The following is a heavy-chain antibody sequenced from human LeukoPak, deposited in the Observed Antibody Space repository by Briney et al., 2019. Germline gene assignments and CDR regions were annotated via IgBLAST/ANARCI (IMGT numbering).Heavy chain of an antibody. V-gene: IGHV3-23*01. J-gene: IGHJ6*03. Sequence: GGSLRLSCAASGFTFSSYAMSWVRQAPGKGLEWVSAISGSGGSTYYADSVKGRFTISRDNSQNTVSLQLNNLRIEDTALYYCAKTSLSDPSGHYYYMDVWGKGTTVTVSS. CDR3: AKTSLSDPSGHYYYMDV. D-gene: IGHD3-3*01. CDR2: ISGSGGST. CDR1: GFTFSSYA.